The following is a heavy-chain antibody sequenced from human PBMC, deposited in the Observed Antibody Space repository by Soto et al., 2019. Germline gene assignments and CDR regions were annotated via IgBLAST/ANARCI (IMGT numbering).Heavy chain of an antibody. V-gene: IGHV1-3*01. CDR2: LNPDTGNT. D-gene: IGHD1-1*01. CDR3: ARDVQSVGPRANDAFDV. CDR1: GFTFSDNL. Sequence: QVQLVQSGAELKKPGASVNISCTASGFTFSDNLINWVRQVPGQGLEWMGWLNPDTGNTRYSETFQGRVTMSRQPSASIGYLALSGREKEDTALYFCARDVQSVGPRANDAFDVWGQGTMITVSS. J-gene: IGHJ3*01.